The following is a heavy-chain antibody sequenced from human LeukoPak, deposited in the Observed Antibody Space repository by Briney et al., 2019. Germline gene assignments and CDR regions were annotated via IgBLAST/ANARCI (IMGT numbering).Heavy chain of an antibody. CDR1: GFTFSNYW. V-gene: IGHV3-7*04. J-gene: IGHJ4*02. Sequence: GGSLRLSCAASGFTFSNYWMNWVRQAPGKGPEWVVNIEQDGGEKNYVDSVKGRFTISRDNAKNSLYLQMNSLRAEDTAVYYCAGGLGWLIDYWGQGTLVTVSS. CDR3: AGGLGWLIDY. CDR2: IEQDGGEK. D-gene: IGHD2-15*01.